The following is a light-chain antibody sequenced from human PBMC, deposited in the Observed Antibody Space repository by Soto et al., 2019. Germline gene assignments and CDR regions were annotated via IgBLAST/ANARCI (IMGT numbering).Light chain of an antibody. CDR1: SSDVGSYNL. Sequence: QSVLTQPASVSGSPGQSFTISCTGTSSDVGSYNLVSWYQQHPGKAPKLMIYEVSKRPSGVSNRFSGSKSGNTASLTISGLQAEDEADYYCCSYAGSSTDVFGTGTKLTVL. CDR3: CSYAGSSTDV. J-gene: IGLJ1*01. V-gene: IGLV2-23*02. CDR2: EVS.